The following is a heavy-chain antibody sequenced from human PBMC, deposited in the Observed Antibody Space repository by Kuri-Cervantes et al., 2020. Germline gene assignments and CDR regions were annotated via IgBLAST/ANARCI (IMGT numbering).Heavy chain of an antibody. CDR2: ISAYNGNT. J-gene: IGHJ5*02. CDR3: ARDPWAGTTVNWFDP. V-gene: IGHV1-18*01. CDR1: GYTFTSYG. D-gene: IGHD1-7*01. Sequence: ASVKVSCKASGYTFTSYGISWVRQAPGQGLEWMGWISAYNGNTNYAQKFQGRVTITADESTSTAYMELSSLRSEDTAVYYCARDPWAGTTVNWFDPWGQGTLVTVSS.